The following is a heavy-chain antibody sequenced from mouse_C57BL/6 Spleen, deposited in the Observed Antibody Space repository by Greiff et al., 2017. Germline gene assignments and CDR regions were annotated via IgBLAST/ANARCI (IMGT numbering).Heavy chain of an antibody. CDR3: ARPHYYGSSPDFDY. CDR2: ISSGSSTI. J-gene: IGHJ2*01. D-gene: IGHD1-1*01. CDR1: GFTFSDYG. Sequence: EVQVVESGGGLVKPGGSLKLSCAASGFTFSDYGMHWVRQAPEKGLEWVAYISSGSSTIYYADTVKGRFTISRDNAKNTLFLQMTSLRSEDTAMYYCARPHYYGSSPDFDYWGQGTTLTVSS. V-gene: IGHV5-17*01.